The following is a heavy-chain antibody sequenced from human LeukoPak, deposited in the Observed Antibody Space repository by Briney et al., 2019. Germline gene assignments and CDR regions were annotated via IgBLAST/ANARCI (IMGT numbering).Heavy chain of an antibody. CDR3: ARAWNRYDSSGYPH. CDR2: IWYDGSNK. CDR1: GFTFSSYG. D-gene: IGHD3-22*01. J-gene: IGHJ4*02. Sequence: GGSLRLSCAASGFTFSSYGMHWVRQAPGNGLEWVAVIWYDGSNKYYADSVKGRFTISRDNSKNTLYLQMNSLRAEDTAVYYCARAWNRYDSSGYPHWGQGTLVTVSS. V-gene: IGHV3-33*01.